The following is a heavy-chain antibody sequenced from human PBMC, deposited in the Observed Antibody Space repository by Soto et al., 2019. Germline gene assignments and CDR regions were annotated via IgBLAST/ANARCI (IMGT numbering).Heavy chain of an antibody. D-gene: IGHD2-2*02. CDR1: GGSISSGGYS. Sequence: SETLSLTCAVSGGSISSGGYSWSWIRQPPGKGLEWIGYIYHSGSTYYNPSLKSRVTISVDRSKNQFSLKLSSVTAADTAVYYCATLPPRIVAVLLPIPTWGRGTLVTVSS. CDR3: ATLPPRIVAVLLPIPT. CDR2: IYHSGST. V-gene: IGHV4-30-2*01. J-gene: IGHJ5*02.